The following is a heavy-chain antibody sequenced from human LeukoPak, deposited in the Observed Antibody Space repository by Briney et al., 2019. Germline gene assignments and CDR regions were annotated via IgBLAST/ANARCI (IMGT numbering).Heavy chain of an antibody. CDR3: ARLLRNIAAAVYYFDY. D-gene: IGHD6-13*01. CDR2: IYPGDSDT. V-gene: IGHV5-51*01. J-gene: IGHJ4*02. CDR1: GYNFTNYW. Sequence: GESLKISCKGSGYNFTNYWIGWVRQMPGKGLEWTGIIYPGDSDTRYSPSFQGQVTISADKSISTAYLQWSSLKASDTAMYYCARLLRNIAAAVYYFDYWGQGTLVTVSS.